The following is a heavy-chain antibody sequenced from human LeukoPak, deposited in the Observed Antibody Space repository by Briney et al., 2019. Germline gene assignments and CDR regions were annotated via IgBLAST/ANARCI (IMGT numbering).Heavy chain of an antibody. D-gene: IGHD2/OR15-2a*01. CDR2: INPDGIKR. J-gene: IGHJ4*02. CDR1: ELTFSSSW. Sequence: PGGSLRLSCAVSELTFSSSWMDWVRQAPGKGLEWVASINPDGIKRYSADSVKGRFTISRDNARNSLYLQMDSLRVEDTAFYYCARDLAFSRLDYWGQGVLVTVSS. V-gene: IGHV3-7*01. CDR3: ARDLAFSRLDY.